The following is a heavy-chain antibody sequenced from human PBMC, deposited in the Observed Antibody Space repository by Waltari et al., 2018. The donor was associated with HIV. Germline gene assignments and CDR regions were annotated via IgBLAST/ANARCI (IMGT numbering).Heavy chain of an antibody. CDR3: ALRRFYVGDGPYAYDV. Sequence: GTQSVKPAGTLSLTRGVTGIYIKPSSNWWTWIRHSPGKGLEWVAEDYQDEATGYKSSLKSRLRISLNKSQNNFSLQLKSVTAADTGDYDCALRRFYVGDGPYAYDVWGPGTTVTVSS. CDR1: GIYIKPSSNW. D-gene: IGHD4-17*01. J-gene: IGHJ6*02. CDR2: DYQDEAT. V-gene: IGHV4-4*02.